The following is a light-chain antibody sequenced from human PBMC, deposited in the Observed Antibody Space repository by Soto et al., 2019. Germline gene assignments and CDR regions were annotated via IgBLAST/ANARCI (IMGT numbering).Light chain of an antibody. CDR2: DVT. CDR3: GSYTTSSSYV. V-gene: IGLV2-14*01. Sequence: QSVLTQPASVSGSPGQSITISCTGTSSDVGGYIYVSWYQQHPGKAPKLMIYDVTSRPSGVSYRFSGSKSGNMASLTISGLQAEDEADYYCGSYTTSSSYVFGTGTKVTVL. J-gene: IGLJ1*01. CDR1: SSDVGGYIY.